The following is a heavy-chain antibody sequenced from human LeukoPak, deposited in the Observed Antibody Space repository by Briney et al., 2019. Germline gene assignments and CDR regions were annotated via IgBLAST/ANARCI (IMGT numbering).Heavy chain of an antibody. Sequence: GGSLRLSCAASGFTFNDYYMSWIRQAPGKGLEWVSYISGSSGYTEYADSVKGRFTISRDNSRIVLFLQMDSLKAEDTAIYYCGRDRRLDYWGQGTLVTVSS. CDR2: ISGSSGYT. J-gene: IGHJ4*02. V-gene: IGHV3-11*05. CDR3: GRDRRLDY. CDR1: GFTFNDYY.